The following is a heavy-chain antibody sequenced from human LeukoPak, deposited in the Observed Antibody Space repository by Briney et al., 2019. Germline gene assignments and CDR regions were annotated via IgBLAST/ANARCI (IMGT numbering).Heavy chain of an antibody. J-gene: IGHJ4*02. CDR2: IYSSGST. CDR3: ARDRPADSGSAWDRLGD. CDR1: GGSFSSYY. D-gene: IGHD6-25*01. Sequence: SETLSLTCTVSGGSFSSYYWGWIRQPAGKGLEWIGRIYSSGSTNYNPSLKSRVTMSVDTSKNQFSLRLSSVTAADTAVYYCARDRPADSGSAWDRLGDWGQGTLVTVSS. V-gene: IGHV4-4*07.